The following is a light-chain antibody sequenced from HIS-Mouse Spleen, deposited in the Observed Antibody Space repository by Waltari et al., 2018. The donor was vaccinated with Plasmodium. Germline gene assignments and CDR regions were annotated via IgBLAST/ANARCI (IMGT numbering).Light chain of an antibody. CDR3: QTWGTGIQV. Sequence: QLVLPQSPSASASLGASVKLTCTLSSGHSSYAIAWHQQQPAKGPRYLMKLNSDDSHSKGDGIPDRFSGSSSGAERYLTISSLQSEDEADYYCQTWGTGIQVFGGGTKLTVL. CDR1: SGHSSYA. CDR2: LNSDDSH. J-gene: IGLJ3*02. V-gene: IGLV4-69*01.